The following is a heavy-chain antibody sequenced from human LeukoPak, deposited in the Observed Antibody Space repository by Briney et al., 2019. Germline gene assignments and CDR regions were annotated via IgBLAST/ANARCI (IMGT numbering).Heavy chain of an antibody. V-gene: IGHV4-59*01. Sequence: SETLSLTCTVSGGSISSYYWSWIRQPPGKGREWIGYIYYSGSTNYNPSLKSRVTISVDTSKNQFSLKLSSVTAADTAVYYCARGGGGSSEGYYFDYWGQGTLVTVSS. CDR3: ARGGGGSSEGYYFDY. CDR2: IYYSGST. D-gene: IGHD2-15*01. CDR1: GGSISSYY. J-gene: IGHJ4*02.